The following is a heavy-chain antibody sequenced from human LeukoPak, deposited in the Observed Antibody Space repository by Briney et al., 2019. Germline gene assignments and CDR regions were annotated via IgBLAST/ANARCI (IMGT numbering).Heavy chain of an antibody. CDR1: GFTFSSYG. J-gene: IGHJ5*02. CDR2: IWYEGSNK. Sequence: PGRSLRLSCAASGFTFSSYGMHWVRQAPGKGLEWVAVIWYEGSNKYYADSVKGRFTISRDNSKNTLYLQMNSLRAEDTAVYYCARDLEYYYGSGSINWFDPWGQGTLVTVSS. D-gene: IGHD3-10*01. V-gene: IGHV3-33*01. CDR3: ARDLEYYYGSGSINWFDP.